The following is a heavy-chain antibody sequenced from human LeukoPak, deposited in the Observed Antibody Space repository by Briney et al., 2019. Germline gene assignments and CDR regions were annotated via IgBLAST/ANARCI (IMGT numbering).Heavy chain of an antibody. V-gene: IGHV4-38-2*01. J-gene: IGHJ4*02. D-gene: IGHD1-7*01. CDR2: FYPGGST. CDR1: GYAISSGYY. CDR3: ARGTTRLCPDY. Sequence: SETLSLTCAVSGYAISSGYYWGWIRQPPGKGPEWIGSFYPGGSTYYNPSLKSRVTMSVDTSKNQFSLNLSSVTAADTAVYYCARGTTRLCPDYWGQGTLVIVSS.